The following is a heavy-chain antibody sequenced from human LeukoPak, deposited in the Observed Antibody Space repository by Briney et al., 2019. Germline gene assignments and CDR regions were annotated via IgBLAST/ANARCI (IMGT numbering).Heavy chain of an antibody. D-gene: IGHD2-21*01. CDR1: GFRFHTYS. CDR3: ARGRDGGGAFDY. V-gene: IGHV3-48*01. CDR2: ISSSSDDI. J-gene: IGHJ4*02. Sequence: PGGSLRLSCAASGFRFHTYSMNWVRQAPGKGLEWISYISSSSDDIYHADSVKGGFTVSRDNAKNSLFLQMNSLSAEDTAVYYCARGRDGGGAFDYWSQGTLVTVSS.